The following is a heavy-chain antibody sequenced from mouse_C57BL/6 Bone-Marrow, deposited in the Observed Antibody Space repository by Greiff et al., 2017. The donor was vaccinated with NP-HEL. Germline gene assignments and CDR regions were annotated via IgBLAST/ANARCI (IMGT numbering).Heavy chain of an antibody. CDR1: GYTFTSYW. V-gene: IGHV1-53*01. D-gene: IGHD1-1*01. Sequence: QVQLQQPGTELVKPGASVKLSCKASGYTFTSYWMHWVKQRPGQGLEWIGNINPSNGGTNYNEKFKSKATLTVDNSSSTAYMQLSSLTSEDSAVYYCATIYYYGSSYYYAMDYWGQGTSVTVSS. CDR2: INPSNGGT. J-gene: IGHJ4*01. CDR3: ATIYYYGSSYYYAMDY.